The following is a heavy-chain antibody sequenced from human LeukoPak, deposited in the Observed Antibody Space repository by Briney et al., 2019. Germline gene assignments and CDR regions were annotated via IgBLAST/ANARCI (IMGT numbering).Heavy chain of an antibody. CDR2: IWYDGSNK. Sequence: GGSLRLSCAASGFTFSSYGMHWVRQAPGKGLEWVAVIWYDGSNKYYADSVKGRFTISRDNSKNTLYLQMNSLRAEDTAVYYCASGIGFCSSTSCYGPHNGDYWGQGTLVTVSS. CDR1: GFTFSSYG. V-gene: IGHV3-33*01. J-gene: IGHJ4*02. D-gene: IGHD2-2*01. CDR3: ASGIGFCSSTSCYGPHNGDY.